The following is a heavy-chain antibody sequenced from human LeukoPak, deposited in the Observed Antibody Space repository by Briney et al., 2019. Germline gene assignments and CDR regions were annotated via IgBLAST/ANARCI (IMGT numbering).Heavy chain of an antibody. J-gene: IGHJ6*04. V-gene: IGHV1-69*06. Sequence: GASVTVSCKASGGTFSSYAISWVRQAPGQGLEWMGGIIPIFGTANYAQKFQGRVTITADKSTSTAYKELSSLRSEDTAVYYCALYGPGSFYYYYGMDVWGKGTTVTVSS. D-gene: IGHD3-10*01. CDR2: IIPIFGTA. CDR1: GGTFSSYA. CDR3: ALYGPGSFYYYYGMDV.